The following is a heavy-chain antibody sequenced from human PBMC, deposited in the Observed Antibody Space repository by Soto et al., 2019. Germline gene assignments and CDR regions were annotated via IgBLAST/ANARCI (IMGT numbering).Heavy chain of an antibody. CDR2: ISYDGSNK. J-gene: IGHJ4*02. CDR3: ANTFIGSSSGPFDY. CDR1: GFTFSSYG. Sequence: GGSLRLSCAASGFTFSSYGMHWVRQAPGKGLEWVAVISYDGSNKYYADSVKGRFTISRDNSKNTLYLQMNSLRAEDTAVYYCANTFIGSSSGPFDYWGQGTLVTVSS. V-gene: IGHV3-30*18. D-gene: IGHD6-6*01.